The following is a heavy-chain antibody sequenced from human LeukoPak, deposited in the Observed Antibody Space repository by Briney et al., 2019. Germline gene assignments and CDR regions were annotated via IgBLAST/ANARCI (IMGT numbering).Heavy chain of an antibody. D-gene: IGHD1-1*01. Sequence: ASVKVSCKASGYIFTGYYMHWVRQAPGKGLEWVGRINPNSGGTNYAQKFQGRVTMTRDTSISTAYMELSSLMSDDTAVYYCATTYSTVFDYWGQGTLVTVSS. CDR2: INPNSGGT. CDR3: ATTYSTVFDY. CDR1: GYIFTGYY. J-gene: IGHJ4*02. V-gene: IGHV1-2*06.